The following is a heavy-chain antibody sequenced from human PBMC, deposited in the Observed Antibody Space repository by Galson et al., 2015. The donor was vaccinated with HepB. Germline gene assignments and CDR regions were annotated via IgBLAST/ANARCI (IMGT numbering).Heavy chain of an antibody. CDR1: GGSISSYY. D-gene: IGHD6-13*01. CDR2: IYYSGST. J-gene: IGHJ3*02. Sequence: TLSLTCTVSGGSISSYYWSWIRQPPGKGLEWIGYIYYSGSTNYNPSLKSRVTISVDTSKNQFSLKLSSVTAADTAVYYCARARSSWLRAFDIWGQGTMVTVSS. V-gene: IGHV4-59*01. CDR3: ARARSSWLRAFDI.